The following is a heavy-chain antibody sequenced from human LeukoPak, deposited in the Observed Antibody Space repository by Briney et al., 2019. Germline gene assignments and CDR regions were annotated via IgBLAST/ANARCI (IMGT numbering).Heavy chain of an antibody. Sequence: ASVKVSCKASGYTFTSYGISWVRQAPGQGLEWMGWISAYNGNTNYAQKLQGRVTMTTDTSTSTAYMELRSLRSDDTAVYYCARGLRDILTGYYFFDYWGQGTLVTVSS. V-gene: IGHV1-18*01. CDR2: ISAYNGNT. CDR3: ARGLRDILTGYYFFDY. D-gene: IGHD3-9*01. CDR1: GYTFTSYG. J-gene: IGHJ4*02.